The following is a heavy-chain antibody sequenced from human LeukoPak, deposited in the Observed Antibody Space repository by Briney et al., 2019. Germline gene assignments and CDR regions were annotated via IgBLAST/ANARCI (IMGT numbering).Heavy chain of an antibody. CDR2: ISYDGSNK. Sequence: GGSLRLSCAASGFTFSNYAMHWVRQAPGKGLEWVALISYDGSNKYYADSVKGRFTISRDNSKNTLYLQMNSLRAEDTAVYYCASSRDIVVLVAAVDYWGQGTMVTVSS. CDR3: ASSRDIVVLVAAVDY. V-gene: IGHV3-30-3*01. D-gene: IGHD2-15*01. CDR1: GFTFSNYA. J-gene: IGHJ4*02.